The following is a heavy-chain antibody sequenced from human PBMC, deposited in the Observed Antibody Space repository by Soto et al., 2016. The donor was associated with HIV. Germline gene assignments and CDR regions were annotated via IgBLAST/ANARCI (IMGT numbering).Heavy chain of an antibody. CDR1: GFTFSSYA. D-gene: IGHD3-9*01. CDR2: ISYDGSNK. Sequence: VQLVESGGGVVQPGRSLRLSCAASGFTFSSYAIHWVRQAPGKGLEWVAVISYDGSNKYYADSVKGRFTISRDNSKNTLYLQMNSLRAEDTAVYYCARDLHLRTYDYFDWPIPHAFDIWGQGTMVTSLQ. J-gene: IGHJ3*02. CDR3: ARDLHLRTYDYFDWPIPHAFDI. V-gene: IGHV3-30*04.